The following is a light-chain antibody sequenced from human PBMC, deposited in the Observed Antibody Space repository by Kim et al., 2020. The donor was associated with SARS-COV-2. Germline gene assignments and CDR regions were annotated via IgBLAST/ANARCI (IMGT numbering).Light chain of an antibody. Sequence: EIVLTQSPGTLSLSPGERVTLSCRASQSVSSSYLAWYQQKPGQAPRPLIYGASSRATGIPDRFSGSGSGTDFTLTISRVEPEDFAVYYCQQYGSSPRYTFGQGTKLEI. CDR3: QQYGSSPRYT. CDR1: QSVSSSY. V-gene: IGKV3-20*01. J-gene: IGKJ2*01. CDR2: GAS.